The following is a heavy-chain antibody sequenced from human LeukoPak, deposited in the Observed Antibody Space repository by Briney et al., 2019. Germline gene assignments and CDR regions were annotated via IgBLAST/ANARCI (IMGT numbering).Heavy chain of an antibody. V-gene: IGHV3-15*01. J-gene: IGHJ6*02. CDR2: ITSTYNGVTT. CDR3: STVGRRYYKGVDV. D-gene: IGHD2-8*01. CDR1: GMTFTNAW. Sequence: GGSLRLSCAASGMTFTNAWMSWVRQAPGKGLEGVGRITSTYNGVTTDYAAPVKGRFSSARYQSKNTLSMEMTSLKTEDTGVYFCSTVGRRYYKGVDVWGQGTTVTVSS.